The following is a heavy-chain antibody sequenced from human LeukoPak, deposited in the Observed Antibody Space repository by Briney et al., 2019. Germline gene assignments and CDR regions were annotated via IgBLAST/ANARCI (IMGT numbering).Heavy chain of an antibody. CDR2: ISWNSGSI. J-gene: IGHJ4*02. CDR3: AKATKQWLVRVYFDY. Sequence: GGSLRLSCAASGFTFDDYAMHWVRHAPGKGLEWVSGISWNSGSIGYADSVKGRFTISRDNAKNSLYLQMNSLRAEDTALYYCAKATKQWLVRVYFDYWGQGTLVTVSS. CDR1: GFTFDDYA. V-gene: IGHV3-9*01. D-gene: IGHD6-19*01.